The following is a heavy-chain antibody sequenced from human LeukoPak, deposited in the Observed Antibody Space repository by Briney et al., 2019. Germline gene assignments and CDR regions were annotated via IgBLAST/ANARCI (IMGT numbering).Heavy chain of an antibody. CDR3: AKDPPGKGPLGVPLMAFDI. CDR1: GFTVSSNY. Sequence: GGSLRLSCAASGFTVSSNYMSWVRQAPGKGLEWVSVIYSGGSTYYADSVKGRFTISRDNSKNTLYLQMNSLRAEDTAVYYCAKDPPGKGPLGVPLMAFDIWGQGTMVTVSS. J-gene: IGHJ3*02. V-gene: IGHV3-53*01. D-gene: IGHD3-16*01. CDR2: IYSGGST.